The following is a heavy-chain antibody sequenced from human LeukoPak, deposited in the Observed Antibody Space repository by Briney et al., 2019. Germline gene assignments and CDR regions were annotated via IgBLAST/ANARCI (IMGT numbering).Heavy chain of an antibody. V-gene: IGHV3-23*01. D-gene: IGHD3-16*01. CDR3: AKDRYAWVGGPFDY. J-gene: IGHJ4*02. CDR1: GFTFSSYA. CDR2: ISGSGGST. Sequence: EGSLRLSCAASGFTFSSYAMSWVRQAPGKGLEWVSAISGSGGSTYYADSVKGRFTISRDNYKNTLYLQMNSLRAEDTAVYYCAKDRYAWVGGPFDYWGQGTLVTVSS.